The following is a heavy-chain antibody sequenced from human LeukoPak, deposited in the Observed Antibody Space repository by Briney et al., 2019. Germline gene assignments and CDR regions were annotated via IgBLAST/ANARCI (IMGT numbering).Heavy chain of an antibody. D-gene: IGHD6-13*01. J-gene: IGHJ4*02. CDR2: IHYTGST. CDR3: ARHSSSWYPDY. V-gene: IGHV4-59*08. CDR1: GGSIRSYY. Sequence: SETLSLTCTVSGGSIRSYYWSWLRQPPGKGLEWIGYIHYTGSTNYNPALKSRVTMSVDTSKNQFSLQLSSVTATDTAVYFCARHSSSWYPDYWGQGTLVTVSS.